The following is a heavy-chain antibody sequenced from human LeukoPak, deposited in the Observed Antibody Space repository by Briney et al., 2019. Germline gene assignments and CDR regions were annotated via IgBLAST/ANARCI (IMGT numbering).Heavy chain of an antibody. CDR3: ARYFGVVIKGAFDI. V-gene: IGHV4-31*03. CDR2: IYYSGST. CDR1: GGSISSGGYY. J-gene: IGHJ3*02. D-gene: IGHD3-3*01. Sequence: SETLSLTCTVSGGSISSGGYYWSWIRQHPGKGLEWIGYIYYSGSTYYNPSLKSRVTISVDTSKNQFSLKLSSVTAADTAVYYCARYFGVVIKGAFDIWGQGTMVTVSS.